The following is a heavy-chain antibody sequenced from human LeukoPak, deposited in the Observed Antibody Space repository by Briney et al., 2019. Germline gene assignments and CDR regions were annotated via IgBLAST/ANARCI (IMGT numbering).Heavy chain of an antibody. J-gene: IGHJ4*02. D-gene: IGHD3-3*02. V-gene: IGHV1-69*05. CDR1: GGTFSSYA. CDR3: ARHFWSGYYRDY. Sequence: SVKVSCKASGGTFSSYAISWVRQAPGQGLERMGGIIPIFGTANYAQKFQGRVTITTDESTSTAYMELSSLRSEDTAVYYCARHFWSGYYRDYWGQGTLVTVSS. CDR2: IIPIFGTA.